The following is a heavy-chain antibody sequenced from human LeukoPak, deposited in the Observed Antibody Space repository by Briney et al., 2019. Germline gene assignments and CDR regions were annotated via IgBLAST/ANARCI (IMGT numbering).Heavy chain of an antibody. CDR1: GVSTSGSY. Sequence: SETLSLTCPVSGVSTSGSYWSWIRQPPGRGLEWIGYIFYTGATYYSPSLKGRITISLDTSQNQFSLKMNSVTAADTAIYFCARYDSSRAGFDFWGQGALVTVSS. J-gene: IGHJ4*02. V-gene: IGHV4-59*01. CDR2: IFYTGAT. D-gene: IGHD3-9*01. CDR3: ARYDSSRAGFDF.